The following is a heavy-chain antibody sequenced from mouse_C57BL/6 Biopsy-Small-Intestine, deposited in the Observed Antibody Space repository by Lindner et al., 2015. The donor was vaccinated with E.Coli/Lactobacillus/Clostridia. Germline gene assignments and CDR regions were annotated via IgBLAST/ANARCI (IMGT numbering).Heavy chain of an antibody. CDR3: ARSDYYVMDY. V-gene: IGHV1-61*01. CDR1: GYNFADYW. J-gene: IGHJ4*01. Sequence: VQLQESGAELARPGSSVRLSCKASGYNFADYWLEWVKTRPGQGLEWIGNIYLSDTESHYNQKFKDKATLTVDRSSRTADMQLSSLTSEDSAVYYCARSDYYVMDYWGQGTSVTVSS. CDR2: IYLSDTES.